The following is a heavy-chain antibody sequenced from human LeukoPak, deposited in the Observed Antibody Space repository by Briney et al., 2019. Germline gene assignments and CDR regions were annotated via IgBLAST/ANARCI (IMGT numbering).Heavy chain of an antibody. CDR1: GVSISNYY. V-gene: IGHV4-59*01. J-gene: IGHJ4*02. Sequence: SETLSLTCTISGVSISNYYWSWIRQPPGKGLEWIGYIYHSGNTNYNPSLKSRVAVSVDTSKDQFSLKLTSVTAADTAVYYCARTYYYGSGRYFDYWGQGTLVTVSS. D-gene: IGHD3-10*01. CDR3: ARTYYYGSGRYFDY. CDR2: IYHSGNT.